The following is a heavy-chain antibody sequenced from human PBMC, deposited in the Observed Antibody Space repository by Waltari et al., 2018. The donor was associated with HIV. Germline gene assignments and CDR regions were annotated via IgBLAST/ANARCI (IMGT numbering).Heavy chain of an antibody. CDR2: INTANGYT. J-gene: IGHJ5*01. V-gene: IGHV1-3*04. Sequence: QVQLVQPGAEVKKPGASVQVSCEASGYPFSDYAIHWVRQAPGQRLEWMGWINTANGYTRSSQRFQDRITMTRDTSAGTAYMELSSLTSEDTAVYFCARGGEKFSSSWFNFWGQGTLVTVSS. CDR3: ARGGEKFSSSWFNF. D-gene: IGHD6-6*01. CDR1: GYPFSDYA.